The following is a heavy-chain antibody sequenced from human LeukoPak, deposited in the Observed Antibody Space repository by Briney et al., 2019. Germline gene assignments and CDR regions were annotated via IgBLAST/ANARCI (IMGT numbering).Heavy chain of an antibody. D-gene: IGHD6-13*01. J-gene: IGHJ4*02. Sequence: SETLSLTCAVYGGSLSGYYWSWIRQPPGKGLEWIGEINHSGSTNYNPSLKSRVTISVDTSKNQFSLKLSSVTAADTAVYYCARGGNSSSWSSYLFDYWGQGTLVTVSS. CDR2: INHSGST. CDR1: GGSLSGYY. CDR3: ARGGNSSSWSSYLFDY. V-gene: IGHV4-34*01.